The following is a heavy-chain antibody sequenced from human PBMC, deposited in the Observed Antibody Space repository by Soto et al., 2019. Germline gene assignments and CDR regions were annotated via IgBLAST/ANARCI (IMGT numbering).Heavy chain of an antibody. CDR3: ARASPGASPFDY. CDR1: GYTFTSYY. V-gene: IGHV1-46*03. D-gene: IGHD6-6*01. CDR2: INLSGGIT. J-gene: IGHJ4*02. Sequence: AASVKVSCKASGYTFTSYYIHWVRQAPGQGLEWMGIINLSGGITSYAQKFQDRVTMTKDTSTSTVYMELSSLRSEDTALYYCARASPGASPFDYWGQGILVTVSS.